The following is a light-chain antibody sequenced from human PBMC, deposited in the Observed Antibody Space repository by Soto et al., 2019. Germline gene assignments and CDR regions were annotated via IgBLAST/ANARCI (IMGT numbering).Light chain of an antibody. CDR2: AAS. CDR1: QSIRSY. Sequence: DIPMTQSPYSLSASVGDRVTITCRASQSIRSYLNWYQQKPGKAPKLLIYAASSLQSGVPSRFSGSGSGTDFTLTISSLQPEDFATYYCQQSYSTPLFTFGPGTKVDIK. J-gene: IGKJ3*01. CDR3: QQSYSTPLFT. V-gene: IGKV1-39*01.